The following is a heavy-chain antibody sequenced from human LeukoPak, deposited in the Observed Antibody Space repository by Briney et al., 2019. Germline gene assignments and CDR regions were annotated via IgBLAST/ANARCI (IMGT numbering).Heavy chain of an antibody. CDR1: GFTFSSYG. J-gene: IGHJ4*02. CDR2: IRYDGSNK. D-gene: IGHD3-10*01. V-gene: IGHV3-30*02. CDR3: AEDQYRYGSGSYSDY. Sequence: GGSLRLSCAASGFTFSSYGMHWVRQAPGKGLEWVSFIRYDGSNKYYADSVKGRFTISRDNSKNTLYLEMISLRAEDTAVYYCAEDQYRYGSGSYSDYWGQGTLVTVSS.